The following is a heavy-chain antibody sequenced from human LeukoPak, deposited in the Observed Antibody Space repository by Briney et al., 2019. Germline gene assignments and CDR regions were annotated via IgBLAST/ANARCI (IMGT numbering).Heavy chain of an antibody. V-gene: IGHV3-64D*06. Sequence: PGGSLRLSCSASGFTFSHFAMHWVRQAPGKGLEYVSGISSNGGSTYDADFVKGRFTISRDNSKNTLYIQMSSLRAEDTAVYYCVKDSASYYYGSGSPWFDPWGQGTLVTVSS. D-gene: IGHD3-10*01. CDR1: GFTFSHFA. J-gene: IGHJ5*02. CDR2: ISSNGGST. CDR3: VKDSASYYYGSGSPWFDP.